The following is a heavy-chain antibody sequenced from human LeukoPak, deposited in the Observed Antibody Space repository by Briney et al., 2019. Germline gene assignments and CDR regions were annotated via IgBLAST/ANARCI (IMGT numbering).Heavy chain of an antibody. CDR1: GFTFSSYE. J-gene: IGHJ4*02. V-gene: IGHV4-39*07. Sequence: PGGSLRLSCAASGFTFSSYEMNWIRQPPGKGLEWIGSIYYSGSTYYNPSLKSRVTISVDTSKNQFSLKLSSVTAADTAVYYCARVPRRINWGYGYWGQGTLVTVSS. D-gene: IGHD7-27*01. CDR3: ARVPRRINWGYGY. CDR2: IYYSGST.